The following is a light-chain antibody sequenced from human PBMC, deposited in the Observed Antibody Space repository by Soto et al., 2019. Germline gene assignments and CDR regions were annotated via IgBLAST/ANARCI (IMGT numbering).Light chain of an antibody. J-gene: IGLJ2*01. Sequence: QSALTQPPSASGSPGLSVTISCTGTSSDIGGFNYVSWFQQHPGKAPRLLIYEVSKRPSGVPDRFSGSKSGNTASLTVSGLQAEDEADYYCSSYAGHINFAVFGGGTKLTVL. CDR2: EVS. CDR3: SSYAGHINFAV. CDR1: SSDIGGFNY. V-gene: IGLV2-8*01.